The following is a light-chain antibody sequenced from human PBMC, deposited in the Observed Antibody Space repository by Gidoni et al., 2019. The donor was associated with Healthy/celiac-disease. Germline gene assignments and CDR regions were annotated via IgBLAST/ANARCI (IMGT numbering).Light chain of an antibody. Sequence: QSALTQPRSVSGSPGPSVTISCTGTSSDVGGYNYVSWYQQHPGKAPKLMIYDVSKRPSGVPDRFSGSKSGNTASLTISGLQAEDEADYYCCSYAGSYLGVFGTGTKVTVL. J-gene: IGLJ1*01. CDR1: SSDVGGYNY. V-gene: IGLV2-11*01. CDR2: DVS. CDR3: CSYAGSYLGV.